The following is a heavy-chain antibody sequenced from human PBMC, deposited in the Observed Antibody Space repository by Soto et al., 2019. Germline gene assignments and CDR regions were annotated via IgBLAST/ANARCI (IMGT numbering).Heavy chain of an antibody. V-gene: IGHV3-48*02. CDR1: GFFFSDDN. Sequence: GGSLRLSCAASGFFFSDDNMNWVRQAPGKGLEWISYISASTNTIYYADSVKGRFIISRDNAKNSLYLQMNSLRNEDTAVYYCMRDYTVYISMVRTDYWGQGTLVSVSS. D-gene: IGHD3-10*01. CDR2: ISASTNTI. J-gene: IGHJ4*02. CDR3: MRDYTVYISMVRTDY.